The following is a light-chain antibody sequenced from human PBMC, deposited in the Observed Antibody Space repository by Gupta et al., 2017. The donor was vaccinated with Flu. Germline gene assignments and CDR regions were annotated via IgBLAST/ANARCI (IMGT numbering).Light chain of an antibody. CDR1: HGSKND. V-gene: IGKV1-17*01. Sequence: PSPPSASVGNTVTITGRASHGSKNDLGWYQQKPGQAPKRLIYAASSWQSGIPSRFSGSGSGTEFTLTISSLQPEDSATYYCLQHNSYPRTFGQGTKVEIK. J-gene: IGKJ1*01. CDR3: LQHNSYPRT. CDR2: AAS.